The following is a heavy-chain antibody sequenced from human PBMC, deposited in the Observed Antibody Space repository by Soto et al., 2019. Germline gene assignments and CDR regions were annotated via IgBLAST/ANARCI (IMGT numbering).Heavy chain of an antibody. Sequence: QVQLVESGGGVVQPGRSLRLSCAASGFTFSNYGIHWVRQAPGKGLEWVAVLSYDGSSKDYADSVKGRFTISRDNSKNTLYLQMNSLTIEDTAVYYCAKDDGSTWSMFYSYYGVDVWGQGTTVTVSS. V-gene: IGHV3-30*18. CDR2: LSYDGSSK. J-gene: IGHJ6*02. CDR1: GFTFSNYG. CDR3: AKDDGSTWSMFYSYYGVDV. D-gene: IGHD6-13*01.